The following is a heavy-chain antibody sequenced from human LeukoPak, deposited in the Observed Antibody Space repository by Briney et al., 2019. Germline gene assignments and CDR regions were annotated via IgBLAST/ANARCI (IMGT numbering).Heavy chain of an antibody. Sequence: GASVKVSCTASGYTFTSYGISWVRQAPGQGHEWMGWISAYNGNTNYAQKLQGRVTMTTDTSTSTAYMELRSLRSDDTAVYYCARDIGRRGIAAAGTKDYWGQGTLVTVSS. V-gene: IGHV1-18*01. D-gene: IGHD6-13*01. J-gene: IGHJ4*02. CDR3: ARDIGRRGIAAAGTKDY. CDR1: GYTFTSYG. CDR2: ISAYNGNT.